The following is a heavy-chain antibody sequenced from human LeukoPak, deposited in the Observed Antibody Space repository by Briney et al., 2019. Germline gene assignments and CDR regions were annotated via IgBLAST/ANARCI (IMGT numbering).Heavy chain of an antibody. Sequence: SETLSLTCTVSGASFSSYYWSWLRQPPGKGLEWIAYIFYNGNTKYNPSLKSRVTISVDTSKTQFSLKVTSVTAADTAVYYCARAPRDRGYCGATSCVEYMDVWGRETTVTISS. CDR3: ARAPRDRGYCGATSCVEYMDV. D-gene: IGHD2-15*01. CDR2: IFYNGNT. CDR1: GASFSSYY. J-gene: IGHJ6*03. V-gene: IGHV4-59*01.